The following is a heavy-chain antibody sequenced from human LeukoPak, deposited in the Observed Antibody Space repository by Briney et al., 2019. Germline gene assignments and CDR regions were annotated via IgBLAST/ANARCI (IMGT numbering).Heavy chain of an antibody. Sequence: PGGSLRLSCAASGFTFRTYWLHWVRQAPGKGLVWVSRINSDGSSTNYADSVKGRFTISRDNAKNTLYLQMNSLRAEDTAVYYCARDFDYGDYQGYGMDVWGQGTTVTVSS. CDR1: GFTFRTYW. D-gene: IGHD4-17*01. J-gene: IGHJ6*02. CDR2: INSDGSST. CDR3: ARDFDYGDYQGYGMDV. V-gene: IGHV3-74*01.